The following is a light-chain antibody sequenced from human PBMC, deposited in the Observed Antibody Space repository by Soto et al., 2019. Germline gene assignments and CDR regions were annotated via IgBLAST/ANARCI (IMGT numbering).Light chain of an antibody. CDR1: SSDVGGYNY. Sequence: QSVLTQPASVAGSPGQSISISCTGTSSDVGGYNYVSWYQHHPGKAPKLLIYGVSIRPSGVSNRFSGSKSGNTASLTISGLQAEDEADYYCSYYTISGVFGGGTKVTVL. CDR3: SYYTISGV. CDR2: GVS. V-gene: IGLV2-14*01. J-gene: IGLJ2*01.